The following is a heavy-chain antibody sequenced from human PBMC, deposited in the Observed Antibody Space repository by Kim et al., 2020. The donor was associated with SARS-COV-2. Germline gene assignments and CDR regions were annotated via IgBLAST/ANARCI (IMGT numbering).Heavy chain of an antibody. J-gene: IGHJ6*02. D-gene: IGHD6-19*01. V-gene: IGHV4-34*01. CDR3: ARGQPSSGWNYYYYYGMDV. Sequence: RVTISVDTSKNQFSLKLSSVTAADTAVYYCARGQPSSGWNYYYYYGMDVWGQGTTVTVSS.